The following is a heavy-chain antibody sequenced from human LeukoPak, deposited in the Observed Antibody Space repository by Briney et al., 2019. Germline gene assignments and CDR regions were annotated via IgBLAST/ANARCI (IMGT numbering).Heavy chain of an antibody. D-gene: IGHD2-15*01. CDR2: IRYDGSNK. CDR3: AKDQGCSGGSCYGMDV. CDR1: GFTFSSYG. V-gene: IGHV3-30*02. J-gene: IGHJ6*02. Sequence: GGSLRLSCAASGFTFSSYGMHWVRQAPGKGLEGVAFIRYDGSNKYYADSVKGRFTISRDNSKNTLYLQMNSLRAEDTAVYYRAKDQGCSGGSCYGMDVWGQGTTVTVSS.